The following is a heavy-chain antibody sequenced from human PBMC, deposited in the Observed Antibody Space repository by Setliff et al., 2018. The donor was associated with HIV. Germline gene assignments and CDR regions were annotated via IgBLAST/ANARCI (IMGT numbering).Heavy chain of an antibody. Sequence: SETLSLTCTVSGGSISSNNYYWNWIRQPPGKGLEWIGYIYYSGSTNYNPSLKSRVTISVDTSKNQFSLKLSSVTAADTAMYYCARSYYDFWNGLPRSFDVWGQGTMVTVSS. V-gene: IGHV4-61*01. D-gene: IGHD3-3*01. CDR1: GGSISSNNYY. J-gene: IGHJ3*01. CDR3: ARSYYDFWNGLPRSFDV. CDR2: IYYSGST.